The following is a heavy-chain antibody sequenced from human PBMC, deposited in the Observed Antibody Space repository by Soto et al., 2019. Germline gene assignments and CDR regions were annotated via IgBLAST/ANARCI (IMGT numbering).Heavy chain of an antibody. Sequence: ASVKVSCKASGYTFTSYGISWVRQAPGQGLEWMGWISAYNGNTNYAQKLQGRVTMTTDTSTSTAYMELRSLRSDDTAVYYCARPTRSYIIMVRGYYFDYWGQGTLVPVSS. CDR3: ARPTRSYIIMVRGYYFDY. CDR1: GYTFTSYG. D-gene: IGHD3-10*01. V-gene: IGHV1-18*01. CDR2: ISAYNGNT. J-gene: IGHJ4*02.